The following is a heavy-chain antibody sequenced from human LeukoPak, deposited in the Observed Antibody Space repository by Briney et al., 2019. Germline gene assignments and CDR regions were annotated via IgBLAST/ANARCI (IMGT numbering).Heavy chain of an antibody. V-gene: IGHV5-51*01. D-gene: IGHD3-22*01. CDR2: IYPGDSDT. CDR1: GYSFTSYW. CDR3: ARASYYYDSSGYWYFDY. Sequence: GESLKISCKGSGYSFTSYWIGWVRQMPGKGLEWMGIIYPGDSDTRYSPSFQGQVTISADKSISTAYLQWSSLKASDTAMYYCARASYYYDSSGYWYFDYWGQGTPVTVSS. J-gene: IGHJ4*02.